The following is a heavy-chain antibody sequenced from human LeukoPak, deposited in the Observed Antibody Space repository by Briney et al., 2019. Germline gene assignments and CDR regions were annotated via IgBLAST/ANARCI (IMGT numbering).Heavy chain of an antibody. V-gene: IGHV4-34*01. D-gene: IGHD4-17*01. CDR1: GGSFSGYY. J-gene: IGHJ1*01. CDR2: INHSGST. Sequence: SETLSLTCAVYGGSFSGYYWSWIRQPPGKGLEWIGEINHSGSTNYNPSLKSRVTISVDTSKNQFSLKLSSVTDADTAVYYCARGPPTVTRKKQQRTFLDFFQHWGQGTLVTVSS. CDR3: ARGPPTVTRKKQQRTFLDFFQH.